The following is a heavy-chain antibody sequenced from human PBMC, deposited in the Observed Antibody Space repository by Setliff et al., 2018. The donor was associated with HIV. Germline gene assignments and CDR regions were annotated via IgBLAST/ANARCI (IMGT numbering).Heavy chain of an antibody. J-gene: IGHJ3*02. CDR2: ISYDGSNK. CDR3: ARSKGHLYYDDDTGYVLRAFDI. CDR1: GFAFDNYC. D-gene: IGHD3-22*01. Sequence: PGGSLRLSCAASGFAFDNYCMTWVRQAPGKGLEWVAVISYDGSNKYYADSVKGRLTISRDNSKNTLYLQMNSLRAEDTAVYCCARSKGHLYYDDDTGYVLRAFDIWGQGTMGTVS. V-gene: IGHV3-30*03.